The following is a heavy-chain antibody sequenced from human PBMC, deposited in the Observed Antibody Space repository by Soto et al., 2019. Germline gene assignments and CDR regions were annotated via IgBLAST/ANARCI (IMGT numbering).Heavy chain of an antibody. Sequence: ASVQVSCRASGGTFSRYAISWVRQAPGQGLEWLGRINPKSGGTSTAQKFQGWVTMTTDTSISTASMELTRLTSDDTAIYYCARGDSTDCSNGVCSFFYNHDMDVWGQGTTVTVSS. CDR3: ARGDSTDCSNGVCSFFYNHDMDV. CDR1: GGTFSRYA. J-gene: IGHJ6*02. D-gene: IGHD2-8*01. CDR2: INPKSGGT. V-gene: IGHV1-2*04.